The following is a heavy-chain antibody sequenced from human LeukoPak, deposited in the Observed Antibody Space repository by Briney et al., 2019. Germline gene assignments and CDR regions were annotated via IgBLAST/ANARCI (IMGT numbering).Heavy chain of an antibody. CDR2: IYYSGST. Sequence: SSETLSPTCTVSSGSISSYYWSWIRQPPGKGLEWIGYIYYSGSTNYNPSLKSRVTISVDTSKNQFSLKLSSVTAADTAVYYCARAGRYCSSTSCKRFDPWGQGTLVTVSS. CDR1: SGSISSYY. D-gene: IGHD2-2*01. CDR3: ARAGRYCSSTSCKRFDP. J-gene: IGHJ5*02. V-gene: IGHV4-59*01.